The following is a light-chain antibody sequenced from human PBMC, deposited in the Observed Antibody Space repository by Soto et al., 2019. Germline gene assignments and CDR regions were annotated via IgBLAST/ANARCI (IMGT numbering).Light chain of an antibody. Sequence: QSVLTQPRSVSGSPGQSVTISCTGTSSDVGGYNFVSWYQQHPGKAPKLMIYDVSKWASGVPDRFSGSKSGNTASLTISGLQAEDEADYYCCSYAGSYTWVFGGGTKLTVL. CDR2: DVS. J-gene: IGLJ3*02. CDR1: SSDVGGYNF. V-gene: IGLV2-11*01. CDR3: CSYAGSYTWV.